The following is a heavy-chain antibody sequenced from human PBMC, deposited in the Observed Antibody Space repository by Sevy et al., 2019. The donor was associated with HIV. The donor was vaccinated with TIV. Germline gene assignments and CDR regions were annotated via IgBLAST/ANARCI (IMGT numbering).Heavy chain of an antibody. J-gene: IGHJ3*02. CDR1: GFTFSSYA. Sequence: GGSLRLSCAASGFTFSSYAMHWVRQAPGKGLEWVADISYDGSNKYYADSVKGRFTISRDNSKNTLYLQMNSLRAEDTAVYYCARDPDYYDSSGYQEAFAFDIWGQGTMVTVSS. CDR2: ISYDGSNK. V-gene: IGHV3-30-3*01. D-gene: IGHD3-22*01. CDR3: ARDPDYYDSSGYQEAFAFDI.